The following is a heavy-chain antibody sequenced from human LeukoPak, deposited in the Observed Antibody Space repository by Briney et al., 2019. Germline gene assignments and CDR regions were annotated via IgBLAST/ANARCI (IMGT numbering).Heavy chain of an antibody. V-gene: IGHV1-69*06. J-gene: IGHJ6*03. Sequence: SVNVSCKASGGSFSSYAITWVRQGPGQGLEWMGRIIPIFGTPTYAQKFQGRVTITADMGSNTAYLELTSLTSEDTARYFCAKQGAVRQDYYMDVWGNGTTVLVSS. CDR2: IIPIFGTP. CDR1: GGSFSSYA. D-gene: IGHD3-16*01. CDR3: AKQGAVRQDYYMDV.